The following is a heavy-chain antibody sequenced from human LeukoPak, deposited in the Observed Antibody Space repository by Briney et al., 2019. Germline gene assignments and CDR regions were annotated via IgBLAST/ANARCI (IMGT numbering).Heavy chain of an antibody. J-gene: IGHJ4*02. CDR1: GGSISSYY. D-gene: IGHD3-22*01. CDR2: IYNSGST. Sequence: SETLSLTCTVSGGSISSYYWSWIRQPPGKGLEWIGYIYNSGSTNYNPSLRSRVTISVDTYKKQFSLKLSSVTAADTAVYYCATSSHDLLDTDYWGQGTLVTVSS. CDR3: ATSSHDLLDTDY. V-gene: IGHV4-59*01.